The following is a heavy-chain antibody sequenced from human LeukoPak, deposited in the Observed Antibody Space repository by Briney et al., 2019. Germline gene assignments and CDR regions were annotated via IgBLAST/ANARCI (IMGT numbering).Heavy chain of an antibody. CDR3: ARTGTDAFDI. Sequence: GGSLRLSCAASGFTFSSYAMSWVRQAPGKGLEWVSVINGSGGSTYYADSVKGRFTISRDNSKNTLYLQMNSLRVEDTAVYYCARTGTDAFDIWGQGTMVTVSS. J-gene: IGHJ3*02. V-gene: IGHV3-23*01. D-gene: IGHD3-10*02. CDR1: GFTFSSYA. CDR2: INGSGGST.